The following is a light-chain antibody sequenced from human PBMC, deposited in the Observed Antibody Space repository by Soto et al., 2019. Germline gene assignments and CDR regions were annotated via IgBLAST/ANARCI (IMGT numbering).Light chain of an antibody. CDR1: QSVSSY. CDR3: QQRSNWPPSLT. V-gene: IGKV3-11*01. J-gene: IGKJ4*01. CDR2: DAS. Sequence: EIVLTQSPATLSLSPGERATLSCRASQSVSSYLAWYQQKPGQAPRLLIYDASNRATGIPARFSGSGSGTDLTLTISSLEPEDFAVYYCQQRSNWPPSLTFGGGTKVDIK.